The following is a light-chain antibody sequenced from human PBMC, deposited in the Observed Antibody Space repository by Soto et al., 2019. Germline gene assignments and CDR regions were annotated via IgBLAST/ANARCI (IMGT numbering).Light chain of an antibody. CDR1: QSVSGW. CDR3: HQYDSLPPT. CDR2: DAT. J-gene: IGKJ5*01. V-gene: IGKV1-33*01. Sequence: DIQMTQSPSTLSASVGDTVTVTCRASQSVSGWLAWYQQKPGEAPKLLIFDATNLETGVPSRFSGGGSRTHFSFTISSLQPEDFATYYCHQYDSLPPTFGQGTRLEIK.